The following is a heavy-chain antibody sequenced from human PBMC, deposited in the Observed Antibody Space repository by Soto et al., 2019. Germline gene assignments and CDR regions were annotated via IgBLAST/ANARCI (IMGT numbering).Heavy chain of an antibody. J-gene: IGHJ5*02. CDR3: ANLYSSGGKECFDP. CDR2: IDHSGGST. V-gene: IGHV3-23*01. CDR1: GFTFSNYA. D-gene: IGHD6-19*01. Sequence: EVQLLESGGGLVQPGGYLRLSCAASGFTFSNYAMSWVRQAPGKGLEWVSGIDHSGGSTYYADSVKGRCTIYRDNSKNTLYRQMNSLRAEDTAVYYCANLYSSGGKECFDPWGKGTRFTVAS.